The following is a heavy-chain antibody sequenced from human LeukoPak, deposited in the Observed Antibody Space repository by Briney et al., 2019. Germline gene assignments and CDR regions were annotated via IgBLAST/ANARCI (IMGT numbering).Heavy chain of an antibody. Sequence: GGSLRLSCAASGFSFTTYWMGWVRQAPGKGLEWVANIKQDGTEKYYVDSVMGRFTISRDNAKNSLYLQMNSLRAEDTAVYYCARGRGTQYYYGSLNWFDPWGQGTLVTVSS. V-gene: IGHV3-7*01. D-gene: IGHD3-10*01. J-gene: IGHJ5*02. CDR3: ARGRGTQYYYGSLNWFDP. CDR2: IKQDGTEK. CDR1: GFSFTTYW.